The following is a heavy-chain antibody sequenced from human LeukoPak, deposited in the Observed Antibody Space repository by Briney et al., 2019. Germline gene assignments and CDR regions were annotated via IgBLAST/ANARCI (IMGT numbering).Heavy chain of an antibody. V-gene: IGHV3-7*01. Sequence: GGSLRLSCAASGFTFSNYWMSWVRQAPGKGLEWVANIKQDGSEKYYVDSVKGRFTISRDNAKNSLYLEMNSLRDEDTAVYYCAIRNYYDTSGYYIPYFDYWGQGSLVTVSS. CDR1: GFTFSNYW. J-gene: IGHJ4*02. D-gene: IGHD3-22*01. CDR2: IKQDGSEK. CDR3: AIRNYYDTSGYYIPYFDY.